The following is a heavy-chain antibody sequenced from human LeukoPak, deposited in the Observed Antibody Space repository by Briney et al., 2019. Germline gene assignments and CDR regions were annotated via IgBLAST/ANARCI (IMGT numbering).Heavy chain of an antibody. J-gene: IGHJ6*03. Sequence: SETLSLTCTVSGASITSYYWTWIRQPPGKGLEWIGYIYYSGNSNYNPSLQSRLTISVHTSKNQFSLKLSSVTAADTAVYYCARWSGSVTARNYYYYMDVWGEGTTVTVSS. V-gene: IGHV4-59*01. CDR2: IYYSGNS. CDR1: GASITSYY. CDR3: ARWSGSVTARNYYYYMDV. D-gene: IGHD6-6*01.